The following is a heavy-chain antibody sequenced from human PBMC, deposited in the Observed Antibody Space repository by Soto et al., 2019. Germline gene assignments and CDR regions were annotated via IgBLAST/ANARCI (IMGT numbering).Heavy chain of an antibody. CDR2: IIPILGIA. D-gene: IGHD2-21*01. Sequence: GASVKVSCKASGGTFSSYTISWVRQAPGQGLEWMGRIIPILGIANYAQKFQGRVTITADKSTSTAYMELSSLRSEDTAVYYCARDRKKPIGWFDPWGQGTLVTVSS. V-gene: IGHV1-69*04. J-gene: IGHJ5*02. CDR1: GGTFSSYT. CDR3: ARDRKKPIGWFDP.